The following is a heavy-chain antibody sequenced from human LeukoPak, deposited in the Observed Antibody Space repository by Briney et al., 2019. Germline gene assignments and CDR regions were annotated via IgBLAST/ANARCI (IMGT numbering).Heavy chain of an antibody. CDR1: GFTFTNYW. V-gene: IGHV3-7*01. J-gene: IGHJ3*02. D-gene: IGHD2-8*02. Sequence: GGSLRLSCAASGFTFTNYWMTWVRQAPGKGLEWAANINQDGSGESYVDSVKGRFTISRDNAKNSVSLQMHGLRVEDTAVYYCARHWWHGLDIWGHGTLVTVSS. CDR2: INQDGSGE. CDR3: ARHWWHGLDI.